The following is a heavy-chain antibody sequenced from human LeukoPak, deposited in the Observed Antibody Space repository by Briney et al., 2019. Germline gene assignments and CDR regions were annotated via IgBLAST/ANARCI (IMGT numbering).Heavy chain of an antibody. CDR3: ARESDGYNYQPFDY. Sequence: PGGSLRLSCAASGFTFSSYAMHWVRQAPGKGLEWVAVISYDGSNKYYADSVKGRFTISRDNSKNTLYLQMNSLRAEDTAVYYCARESDGYNYQPFDYWGQGTLVTVSS. V-gene: IGHV3-30-3*01. J-gene: IGHJ4*02. D-gene: IGHD5-24*01. CDR2: ISYDGSNK. CDR1: GFTFSSYA.